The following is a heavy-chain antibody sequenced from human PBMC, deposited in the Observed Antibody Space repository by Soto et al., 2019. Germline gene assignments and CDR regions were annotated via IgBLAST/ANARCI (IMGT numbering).Heavy chain of an antibody. CDR1: GFTFSSYS. CDR2: ISSSSSYI. J-gene: IGHJ4*02. D-gene: IGHD3-22*01. V-gene: IGHV3-21*01. CDR3: ARGPYYYDSSGYYHFDY. Sequence: GSLRLSCAASGFTFSSYSMNWVRQAPGKGLEWVSSISSSSSYIYYADSVKGRFTISRDNAKNSLYLQMNSLRAEDTAVYYCARGPYYYDSSGYYHFDYWGQGTLVTVSS.